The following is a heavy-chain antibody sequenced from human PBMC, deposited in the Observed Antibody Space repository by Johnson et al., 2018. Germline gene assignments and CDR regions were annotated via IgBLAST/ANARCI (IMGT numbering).Heavy chain of an antibody. CDR1: GFTVSSNY. CDR2: ISWNSGSI. V-gene: IGHV3-53*05. J-gene: IGHJ6*02. Sequence: EVQLVETGGGLIQPGGSLRLSCAASGFTVSSNYMSWVRQAPGKGLEWVSGISWNSGSIGYADSVKGRFTISRDNAKNSLYLQMNSPRVEDTAVYFCASLEAVAAKYGMDVWGQGTTVTVSS. D-gene: IGHD6-19*01. CDR3: ASLEAVAAKYGMDV.